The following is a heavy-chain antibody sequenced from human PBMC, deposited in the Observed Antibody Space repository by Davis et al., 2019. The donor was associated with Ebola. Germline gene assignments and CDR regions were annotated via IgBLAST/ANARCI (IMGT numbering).Heavy chain of an antibody. V-gene: IGHV3-23*01. CDR2: ISGSGGST. CDR3: ARDIRVAGSYYYYGMDV. J-gene: IGHJ6*04. CDR1: GFTFSSYA. D-gene: IGHD6-19*01. Sequence: PGGSLRLSCAASGFTFSSYAMSWVRQAPGKGLEWVSAISGSGGSTYYADSVKGRFTISRDNAKNSLYLQMNSLRAEDTAVYYCARDIRVAGSYYYYGMDVWGKGTTVTVSS.